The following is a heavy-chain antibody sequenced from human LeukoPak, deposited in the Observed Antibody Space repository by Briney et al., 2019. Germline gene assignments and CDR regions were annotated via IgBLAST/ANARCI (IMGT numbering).Heavy chain of an antibody. V-gene: IGHV4-34*01. J-gene: IGHJ5*02. CDR2: INHSGST. CDR3: ARGRGDKQWLAPLTYWFDP. CDR1: GGSFSGYY. Sequence: SETLSLTCAVYGGSFSGYYWSWIRQPPGKGQEWIGEINHSGSTNYNPSLKSRVTISVDTSKNQFSLKLSSVTAAGTAVYYCARGRGDKQWLAPLTYWFDPWGQGSLVTVSS. D-gene: IGHD6-19*01.